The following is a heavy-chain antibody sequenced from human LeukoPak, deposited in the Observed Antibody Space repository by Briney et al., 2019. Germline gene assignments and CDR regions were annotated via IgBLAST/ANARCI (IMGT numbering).Heavy chain of an antibody. J-gene: IGHJ5*02. D-gene: IGHD3-10*01. CDR1: GFTFEDYG. Sequence: GGSLRLSCAASGFTFEDYGRHWVRHVPGKGLEWVSGPSSDSNHIDYADSVKGRFTISRDNSNNYLYLQMNSLRPEDTGLYYCVRSRVRGDPFGPRGQGTLVTVSS. CDR3: VRSRVRGDPFGP. CDR2: PSSDSNHI. V-gene: IGHV3-9*01.